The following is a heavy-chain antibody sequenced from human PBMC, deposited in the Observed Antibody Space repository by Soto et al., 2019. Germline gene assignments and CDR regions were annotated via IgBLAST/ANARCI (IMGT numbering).Heavy chain of an antibody. V-gene: IGHV3-11*06. CDR1: GFTFSDYY. CDR3: ARGGGRVRGVIPEGYYYMDV. J-gene: IGHJ6*03. D-gene: IGHD3-10*01. CDR2: ISSSSSYT. Sequence: GGSLRLSCAASGFTFSDYYMSWIRQAPGKGLEWVSYISSSSSYTNYADSVKGRFTISRDNAKNSLYLQMNSLRAEDTAVYYCARGGGRVRGVIPEGYYYMDVWGKGTTVTVSS.